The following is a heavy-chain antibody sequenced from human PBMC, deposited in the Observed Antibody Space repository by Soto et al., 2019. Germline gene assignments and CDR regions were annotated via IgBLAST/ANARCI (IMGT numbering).Heavy chain of an antibody. D-gene: IGHD2-15*01. CDR1: GGTINSYS. V-gene: IGHV1-69*01. CDR3: ARGVEDCSGGSCWFPWFDP. CDR2: IIPIFGTA. J-gene: IGHJ5*02. Sequence: KARGGTINSYSLSSLQQATKKRLEWMGGIIPIFGTANYAQKFQGRVTITADESTSTAYMELSSLRSEDTAVYYCARGVEDCSGGSCWFPWFDPWGQGTLVTVSS.